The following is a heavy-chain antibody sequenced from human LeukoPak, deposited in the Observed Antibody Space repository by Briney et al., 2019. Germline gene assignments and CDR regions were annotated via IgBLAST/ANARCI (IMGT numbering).Heavy chain of an antibody. V-gene: IGHV3-21*01. D-gene: IGHD3-22*01. CDR2: ISSSSSYI. CDR3: ARDDDSSGYSGGYFDY. CDR1: GFTFSSYS. J-gene: IGHJ4*02. Sequence: GGSLRLSCAASGFTFSSYSMNWVRQAPGKGLEWVSSISSSSSYIYYADSVKGRFTISRDNAKNSLYLQMNSLRAEDTAVYYCARDDDSSGYSGGYFDYWGQGTLVTVSS.